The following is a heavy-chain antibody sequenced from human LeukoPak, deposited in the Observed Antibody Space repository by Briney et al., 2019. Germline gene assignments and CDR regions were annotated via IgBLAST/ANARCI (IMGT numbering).Heavy chain of an antibody. J-gene: IGHJ4*02. Sequence: ASVKVSCKASGGTFSSYAISWVRQAPGQGLEWMGGIIPIFGTANYAQKFQGRVTITADESTSTAYMELSSLRSGDTAVYYCARDDSEAGIDYWGQGTLVTVSS. V-gene: IGHV1-69*13. CDR1: GGTFSSYA. CDR3: ARDDSEAGIDY. D-gene: IGHD6-13*01. CDR2: IIPIFGTA.